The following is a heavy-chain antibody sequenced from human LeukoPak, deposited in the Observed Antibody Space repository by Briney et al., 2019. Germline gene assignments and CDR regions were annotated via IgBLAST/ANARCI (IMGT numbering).Heavy chain of an antibody. Sequence: GRSLRLSCAASGFTFSDYGMHGVRQAPGKGGEGGSLISHDGSNKYYGDSVKGRFTISRDNSKNTLYLQMSTLRAEDTAVYYCAKDPGPKSTSLPGDIWGQGTMVTVSS. CDR1: GFTFSDYG. J-gene: IGHJ3*02. D-gene: IGHD2-2*01. V-gene: IGHV3-30*18. CDR3: AKDPGPKSTSLPGDI. CDR2: ISHDGSNK.